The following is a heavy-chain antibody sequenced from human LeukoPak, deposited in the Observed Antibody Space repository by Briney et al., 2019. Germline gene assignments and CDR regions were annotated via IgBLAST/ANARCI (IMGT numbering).Heavy chain of an antibody. J-gene: IGHJ4*02. CDR3: AKDWYYYGSGTYIPSN. CDR2: ISYDGSKT. Sequence: GGSLRLSCAASGFTFSSYGMHWVRQAPGKGLEWVAVISYDGSKTYYADSVKGRITISRDNSKNTLYLQMSRLRAEDTAVYYCAKDWYYYGSGTYIPSNWGQGTLVTVSS. D-gene: IGHD3-10*01. V-gene: IGHV3-30*18. CDR1: GFTFSSYG.